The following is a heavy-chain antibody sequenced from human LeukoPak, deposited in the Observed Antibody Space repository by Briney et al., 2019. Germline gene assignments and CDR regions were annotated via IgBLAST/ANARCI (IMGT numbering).Heavy chain of an antibody. CDR1: GFTFSSYS. V-gene: IGHV3-21*01. D-gene: IGHD3-16*01. Sequence: GGSLRLSCAASGFTFSSYSMNWVRQAPGKGLEWVSSISSSSSYIYYADSVKGRFAISRDNAKNSLYLQMNSLRAEDTAVYYCARARSRVGDENAFDIWGQGTMVTVSS. J-gene: IGHJ3*02. CDR2: ISSSSSYI. CDR3: ARARSRVGDENAFDI.